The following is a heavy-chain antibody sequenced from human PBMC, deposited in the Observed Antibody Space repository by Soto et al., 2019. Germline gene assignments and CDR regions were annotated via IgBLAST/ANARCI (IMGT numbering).Heavy chain of an antibody. CDR3: ARELERGFDY. V-gene: IGHV3-11*01. J-gene: IGHJ4*02. CDR1: GGPVSGYY. CDR2: ISSSGSTI. D-gene: IGHD1-1*01. Sequence: GESGQRCGAAAGGPVSGYYVSWRRQAPGKGLEWVSYISSSGSTIYYADSVKGRFTISRDSAKNSLYLQMNSLRAEDTAVYYCARELERGFDYWGQGTLVTVSS.